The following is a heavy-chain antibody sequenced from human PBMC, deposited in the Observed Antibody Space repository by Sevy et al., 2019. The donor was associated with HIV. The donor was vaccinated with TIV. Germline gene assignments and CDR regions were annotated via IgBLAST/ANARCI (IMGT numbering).Heavy chain of an antibody. CDR2: IRYDGSNK. CDR1: GFTFSSYG. CDR3: AKDLPCTSCYGYFQH. Sequence: GGSLRLSCAASGFTFSSYGMHWVRQAPGKGLEWVAFIRYDGSNKYYADSVKGRFTISRDNSKNTLYLQMNSLGAEDTAVYYCAKDLPCTSCYGYFQHWGQGTLVTVSS. J-gene: IGHJ1*01. D-gene: IGHD2-2*01. V-gene: IGHV3-30*02.